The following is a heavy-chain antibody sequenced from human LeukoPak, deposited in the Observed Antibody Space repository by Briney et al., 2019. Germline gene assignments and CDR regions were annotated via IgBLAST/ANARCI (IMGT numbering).Heavy chain of an antibody. J-gene: IGHJ5*02. CDR3: ASIGATPGT. CDR1: GGSISSSYY. Sequence: SETLSLTCTVSGGSISSSYYWSWIRQPPGKGLEWIGYIYYSGSTNYNPSLKSRVTISVDTSKNQFSLKLSSVTAADTAVYYCASIGATPGTWGQGTLVTVSS. D-gene: IGHD1-26*01. V-gene: IGHV4-61*01. CDR2: IYYSGST.